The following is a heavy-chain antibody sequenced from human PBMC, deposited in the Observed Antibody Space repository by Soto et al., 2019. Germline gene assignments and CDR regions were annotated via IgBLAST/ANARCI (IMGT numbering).Heavy chain of an antibody. D-gene: IGHD6-19*01. CDR3: ARVRVAASYYSGLDV. V-gene: IGHV4-34*01. Sequence: QVQLQQWGAGLLKPSETLSLTCAVYGGSFSGYYWSWIRQPAGKGLEWIGEINHSGSTNYNPSLKSRVTISVDTSKNQFYLKLSSVTAADTAVYYCARVRVAASYYSGLDVWGQGTTVTVSS. J-gene: IGHJ6*02. CDR2: INHSGST. CDR1: GGSFSGYY.